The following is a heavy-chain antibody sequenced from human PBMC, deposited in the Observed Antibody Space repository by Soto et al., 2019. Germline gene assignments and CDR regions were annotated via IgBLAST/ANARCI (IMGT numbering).Heavy chain of an antibody. J-gene: IGHJ4*02. Sequence: GGSLGLSCAASGFTFSSYGMHWVRQAPGKGLEWVAVISYDGSNKYYADSVKGRFTISRDNSKNTLYLQMNSLRAEDTAVYYCAKGTRVSSSWDYYFDYWGQGTLVTVSS. CDR2: ISYDGSNK. CDR1: GFTFSSYG. CDR3: AKGTRVSSSWDYYFDY. V-gene: IGHV3-30*18. D-gene: IGHD6-13*01.